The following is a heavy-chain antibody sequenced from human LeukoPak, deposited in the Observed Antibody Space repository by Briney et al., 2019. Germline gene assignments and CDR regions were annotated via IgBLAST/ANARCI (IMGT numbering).Heavy chain of an antibody. CDR1: GASTSRHY. D-gene: IGHD3-10*01. V-gene: IGHV4-59*11. CDR2: ISYTRSA. Sequence: KPSETLSLTCSVSGASTSRHYWSWIPQPPGKRLEWLGSISYTRSATYSPSLESRVTISLDKSRNQFSLRVNSVTAADTAMYFCARDRVSVARGLIRKGTSPLSPFGTDVWGKGTAVSVSS. J-gene: IGHJ6*04. CDR3: ARDRVSVARGLIRKGTSPLSPFGTDV.